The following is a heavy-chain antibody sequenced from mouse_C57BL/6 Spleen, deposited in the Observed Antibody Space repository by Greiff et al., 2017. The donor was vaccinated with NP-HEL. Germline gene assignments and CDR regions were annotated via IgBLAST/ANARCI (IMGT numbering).Heavy chain of an antibody. Sequence: EVQLQQSGGDLVKPGGSLKLSCAASGFTFSSYGMSWVRQTPDKRLEWVATISSGGSYTYYPDSVKGRFTISRDNAKNTLYLQMSSLKSEDTAMYYCARITTVVGGFDYWGQGTTLTVSS. V-gene: IGHV5-6*01. CDR2: ISSGGSYT. CDR1: GFTFSSYG. CDR3: ARITTVVGGFDY. D-gene: IGHD1-1*01. J-gene: IGHJ2*01.